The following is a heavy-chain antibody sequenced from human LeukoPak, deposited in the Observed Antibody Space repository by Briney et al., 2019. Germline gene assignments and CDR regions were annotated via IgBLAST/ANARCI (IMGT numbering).Heavy chain of an antibody. D-gene: IGHD3-3*01. CDR3: ARDWYYDFWRVYYKYYFDY. J-gene: IGHJ4*02. CDR2: ISAYNGNT. V-gene: IGHV1-18*01. Sequence: ASVKVSCKASGYTFTSYGISWVRQARGQGLEWMGWISAYNGNTNYAQKLQGRVTMTTDTSTSTAYMELRSLRSDDTAVYYCARDWYYDFWRVYYKYYFDYWGQGTLVTVSS. CDR1: GYTFTSYG.